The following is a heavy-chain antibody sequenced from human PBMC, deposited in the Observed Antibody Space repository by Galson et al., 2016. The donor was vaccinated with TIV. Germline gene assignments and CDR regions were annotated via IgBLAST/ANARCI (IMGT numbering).Heavy chain of an antibody. Sequence: SLRLSCAASGIDVSINYMTWVRQAPGKGLEWVSLISDGGKTYYSDSVRGRFTVSRDNSKNTLYLQMSGLRADDTAVYYCARDRILDATYYYYYYGLDVWGQGTTVTVSS. J-gene: IGHJ6*02. CDR2: ISDGGKT. D-gene: IGHD1-1*01. V-gene: IGHV3-66*02. CDR1: GIDVSINY. CDR3: ARDRILDATYYYYYYGLDV.